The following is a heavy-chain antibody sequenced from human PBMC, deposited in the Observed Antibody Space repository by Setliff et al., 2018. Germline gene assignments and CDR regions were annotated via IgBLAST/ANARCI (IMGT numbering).Heavy chain of an antibody. V-gene: IGHV1-69*05. Sequence: ASVKVSCKASGGFSTHAISWVRQVPGQGLEWMGGIIPILGTTDYAQNFQGRVTITTDESTSSAYLEMSNLRSEDTAVYYCASALIRRVAVAGKSQFDYWGQGILVTVSS. D-gene: IGHD6-19*01. J-gene: IGHJ4*01. CDR1: GGFSTHA. CDR3: ASALIRRVAVAGKSQFDY. CDR2: IIPILGTT.